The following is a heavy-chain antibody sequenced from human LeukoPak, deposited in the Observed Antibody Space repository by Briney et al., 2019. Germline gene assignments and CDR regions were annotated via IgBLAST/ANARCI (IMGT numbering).Heavy chain of an antibody. CDR3: ARGRGRYSGYDPAHYFDY. CDR1: GGSFSGYY. Sequence: PSETLSLTCAVYGGSFSGYYWSWIRQPPGKGLEWIGEINHSGSTNYNPSLKSRVTISVDTSKNQFSLKLSSVTAADTAVYYCARGRGRYSGYDPAHYFDYWGQGTLVTVSS. CDR2: INHSGST. V-gene: IGHV4-34*01. J-gene: IGHJ4*02. D-gene: IGHD5-12*01.